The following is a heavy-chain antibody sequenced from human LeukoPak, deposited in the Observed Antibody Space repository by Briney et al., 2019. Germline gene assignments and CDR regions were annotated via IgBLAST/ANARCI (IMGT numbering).Heavy chain of an antibody. J-gene: IGHJ4*02. D-gene: IGHD3-9*01. Sequence: SVRVSCKASGGTFSSYAISWVRQAPGQGLEWMGGIIPIFGTANYAQKFQGRVMITADKSTSTAYMELSSLRSEDTAVYYCARVSTGTLDYWGQGTLVTVSS. CDR3: ARVSTGTLDY. V-gene: IGHV1-69*06. CDR2: IIPIFGTA. CDR1: GGTFSSYA.